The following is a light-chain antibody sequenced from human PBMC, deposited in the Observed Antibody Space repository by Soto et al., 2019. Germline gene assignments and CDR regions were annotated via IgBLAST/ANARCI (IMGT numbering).Light chain of an antibody. CDR2: EVS. J-gene: IGLJ1*01. V-gene: IGLV2-14*01. CDR1: SSDVRIYNY. CDR3: SSYTINRTYV. Sequence: QSWLTFPASVSESPGQLITLSYTGTSSDVRIYNYVSWYQQNPGKAPQLMIYEVSNRPSGVSNRFSGSNSGNMPSLTIPGLQAEDEAYYYCSSYTINRTYVFGTGTKV.